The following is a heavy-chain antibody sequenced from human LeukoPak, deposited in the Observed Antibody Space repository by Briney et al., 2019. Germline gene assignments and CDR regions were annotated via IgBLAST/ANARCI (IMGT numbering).Heavy chain of an antibody. Sequence: SETLSLTCAVYGGSFSGYYWSWIRQPPGKGLEWIGEINHSGSTNYNPSLKSRVTISVDTFKNQFSLKLSSVTAADTAVYYCARGNYGGSSSFDYWGQGTLVTVSS. CDR2: INHSGST. J-gene: IGHJ4*02. CDR3: ARGNYGGSSSFDY. V-gene: IGHV4-34*01. CDR1: GGSFSGYY. D-gene: IGHD4-23*01.